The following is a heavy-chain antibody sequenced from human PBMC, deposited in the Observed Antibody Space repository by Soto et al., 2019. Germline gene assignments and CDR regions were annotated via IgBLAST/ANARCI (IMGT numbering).Heavy chain of an antibody. J-gene: IGHJ6*02. Sequence: WASVKVSCKASGYSFTSYGISWVRQAPGQGLDWMGWITTYNGNTKYAQDLQGRVTMTTDTSTSTAYMELRSLRSDDTAVYYCARFSGGVYNTYYFYYGMDVWGQGTTVTVS. CDR2: ITTYNGNT. CDR1: GYSFTSYG. CDR3: ARFSGGVYNTYYFYYGMDV. V-gene: IGHV1-18*04. D-gene: IGHD2-15*01.